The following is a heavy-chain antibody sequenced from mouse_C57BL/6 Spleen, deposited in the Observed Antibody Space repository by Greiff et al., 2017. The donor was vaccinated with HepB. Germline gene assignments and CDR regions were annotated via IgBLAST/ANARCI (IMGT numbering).Heavy chain of an antibody. D-gene: IGHD1-1*01. Sequence: QVQLQQPGAELVRPGSSVKLSCKASGYTFTSYWMHWVKQRPIQGLEWIGNIDPSDSDTHYNQKFKDKATLTVDKSSSTAYMQLSSLTSEDSAVYYCARSEYYGSSYVGFAYWGQGTLVTVSA. V-gene: IGHV1-52*01. CDR1: GYTFTSYW. J-gene: IGHJ3*01. CDR3: ARSEYYGSSYVGFAY. CDR2: IDPSDSDT.